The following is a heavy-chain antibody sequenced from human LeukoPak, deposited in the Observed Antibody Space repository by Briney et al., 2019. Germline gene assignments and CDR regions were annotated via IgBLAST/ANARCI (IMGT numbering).Heavy chain of an antibody. CDR1: GGSISSSNW. D-gene: IGHD4-11*01. J-gene: IGHJ2*01. CDR2: IYHSGST. Sequence: PSGTLSLTCAVSGGSISSSNWWSWVRQPPGKGLEWIGEIYHSGSTNYNPSLKSRVTISVDKSKNQFSLKLSSVTAADTAVYYCARVYYSNSYDYWYFDLWGRGTLVTVSS. V-gene: IGHV4-4*02. CDR3: ARVYYSNSYDYWYFDL.